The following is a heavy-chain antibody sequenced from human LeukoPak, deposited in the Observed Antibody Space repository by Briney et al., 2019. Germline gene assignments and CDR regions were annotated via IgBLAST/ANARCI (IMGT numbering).Heavy chain of an antibody. D-gene: IGHD3-22*01. CDR2: IRYDGSNK. J-gene: IGHJ4*02. V-gene: IGHV3-30*02. CDR3: AKGAPYYYDSSGYYRLDY. CDR1: GFTFSSYG. Sequence: GGSLRLSCAASGFTFSSYGMHWVRQAPGKGLEWVAFIRYDGSNKYYADSVKGRFTISRDNSKNTLYLQMNSLRAEDTAVYYCAKGAPYYYDSSGYYRLDYWGQGTLVTVSS.